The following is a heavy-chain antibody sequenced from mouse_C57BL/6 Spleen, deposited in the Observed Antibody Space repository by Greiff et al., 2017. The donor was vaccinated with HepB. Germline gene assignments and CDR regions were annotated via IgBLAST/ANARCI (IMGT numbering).Heavy chain of an antibody. Sequence: EVKLMESGGGLVKPGGSLKLSCAASGFTFSSYAMSWVRQTPEKRLEWVATISDGGSYTYYPDNVKGRFTISRDNAKNNLYLQMSHLKSEDTAMYYCARDWDGWGQGTSVTVSS. V-gene: IGHV5-4*01. CDR1: GFTFSSYA. D-gene: IGHD4-1*01. CDR2: ISDGGSYT. J-gene: IGHJ4*01. CDR3: ARDWDG.